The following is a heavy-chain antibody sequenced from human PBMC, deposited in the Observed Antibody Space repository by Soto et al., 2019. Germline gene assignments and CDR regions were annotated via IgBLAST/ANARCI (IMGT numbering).Heavy chain of an antibody. D-gene: IGHD6-25*01. CDR1: GFTFSSYE. Sequence: GGSLTLSCAASGFTFSSYEMNWARQAPGKGLEWVSFISGGASTIYYADSVKGRFTISRDNAKNSLFLQINSLRVEDTATYYCARGGYSSEWHTYYYGMDVWGQGTKVTVSS. V-gene: IGHV3-48*03. CDR3: ARGGYSSEWHTYYYGMDV. J-gene: IGHJ6*02. CDR2: ISGGASTI.